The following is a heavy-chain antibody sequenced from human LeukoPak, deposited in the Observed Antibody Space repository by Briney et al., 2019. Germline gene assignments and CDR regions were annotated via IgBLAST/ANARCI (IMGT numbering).Heavy chain of an antibody. D-gene: IGHD1-26*01. CDR1: DFTLSSHG. CDR3: ARDRAWDYLDS. V-gene: IGHV3-30*03. Sequence: GGSLRLSCVVSDFTLSSHGKHWVRQAPAKGLAWVAVISADGGKKSYADSVKGRFTISRDNSKNTLYLQMDGLRVEDTAIYYCARDRAWDYLDSWDQGPQVTVSS. CDR2: ISADGGKK. J-gene: IGHJ4*02.